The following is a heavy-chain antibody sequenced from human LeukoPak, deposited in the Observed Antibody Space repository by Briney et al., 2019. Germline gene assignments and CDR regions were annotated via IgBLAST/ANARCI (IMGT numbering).Heavy chain of an antibody. V-gene: IGHV4-61*08. CDR2: IYYSGST. CDR1: GGSISSGGYY. J-gene: IGHJ4*02. CDR3: ARHADQYYDFWSGYLTGFDY. D-gene: IGHD3-3*01. Sequence: SETLSLTCTVSGGSISSGGYYWSWIRQHPGKGLEWIGYIYYSGSTNYNPSLKSRVTISVDTSKNQFSLKLSSVTAADTAVYYCARHADQYYDFWSGYLTGFDYWGQGTLVTVSS.